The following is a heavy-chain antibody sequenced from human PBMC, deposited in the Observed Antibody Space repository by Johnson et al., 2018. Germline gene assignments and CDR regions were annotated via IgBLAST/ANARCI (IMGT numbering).Heavy chain of an antibody. Sequence: VQLVESGGGAVQPGGSLRLSCATSGFTFSKYGMHWVRQAPGKGLEWVAFISNDGTQMYYGDSVKGRFSISRDNSKNTVTRKMRSLRPEDAALYYCEKYFKGEWSVGRALEVWGQGTMVTVSS. J-gene: IGHJ3*01. D-gene: IGHD3-3*01. CDR1: GFTFSKYG. CDR2: ISNDGTQM. CDR3: EKYFKGEWSVGRALEV. V-gene: IGHV3-30*18.